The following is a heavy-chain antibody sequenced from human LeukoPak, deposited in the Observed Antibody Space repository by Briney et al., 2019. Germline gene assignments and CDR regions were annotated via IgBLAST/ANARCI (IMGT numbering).Heavy chain of an antibody. CDR1: GYTFTSYG. V-gene: IGHV1-18*04. CDR2: ISAYNGNT. D-gene: IGHD2-2*01. CDR3: ARDLPLIVVVPAATKRNWFDP. J-gene: IGHJ5*02. Sequence: ASVKVSCKASGYTFTSYGISWVRQAPGQGLEWMGWISAYNGNTNYAQKLQGRVTMTTDTSTSTAYMELRSLRSDDTTVYYCARDLPLIVVVPAATKRNWFDPWGQGTLVTVSS.